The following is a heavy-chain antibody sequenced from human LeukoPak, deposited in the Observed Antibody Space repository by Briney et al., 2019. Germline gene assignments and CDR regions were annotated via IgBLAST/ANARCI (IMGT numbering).Heavy chain of an antibody. CDR2: MNPNSGNT. J-gene: IGHJ3*02. CDR3: AREARRGVEVKAFDI. Sequence: GASVKVSCKASGYTFTSYDINWVRQATGQGLEWMGWMNPNSGNTGHVQKFQGRVTMTRDTSIGTAYMELSSLTSEDTAVYYCAREARRGVEVKAFDIWGQGTMVIVSS. D-gene: IGHD1-1*01. V-gene: IGHV1-8*01. CDR1: GYTFTSYD.